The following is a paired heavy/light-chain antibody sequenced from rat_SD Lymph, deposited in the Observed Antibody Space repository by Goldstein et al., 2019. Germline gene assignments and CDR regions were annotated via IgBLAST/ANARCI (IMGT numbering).Light chain of an antibody. J-gene: IGKJ1*01. Sequence: IQLTQSPSLLSASVGDRVTLSCKGSQNINNYLAWYQQKLGEAPKLLIYNTNSLQTGIPSRFSGSGSGTDYTLTISSLQPEDVATYFCYQYNNGWTFGGGTKLELK. CDR2: NTN. V-gene: IGKV22S2*01. CDR1: QNINNY. CDR3: YQYNNGWT.
Heavy chain of an antibody. J-gene: IGHJ3*01. CDR1: GFTFSSYG. Sequence: VQLVESGGGLVQPGKSLKLSCSASGFTFSSYGMHWIRQAPGKGLDWVAYISSSSGTVYADAVKGRFTISRDNAKNTLYLQLNSLKSEDTAIYYCARGTTRAYWGQGTLVTVSS. CDR3: ARGTTRAY. CDR2: ISSSSGT. V-gene: IGHV5-62*01. D-gene: IGHD1-10*01.